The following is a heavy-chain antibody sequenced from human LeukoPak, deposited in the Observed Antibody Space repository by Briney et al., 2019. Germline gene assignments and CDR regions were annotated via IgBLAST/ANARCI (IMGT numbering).Heavy chain of an antibody. V-gene: IGHV1-2*02. CDR3: ARGRSVTTSSPFDY. Sequence: ASVKASCKASGYTVTGNYLHWVRQAPGQGLEWMGWINPNSGGTKHGQKFQGRVSMTRDTSISTAYLELSSLRSDDTAVYYCARGRSVTTSSPFDYWGQGTLVTVSS. CDR2: INPNSGGT. CDR1: GYTVTGNY. D-gene: IGHD4-17*01. J-gene: IGHJ4*02.